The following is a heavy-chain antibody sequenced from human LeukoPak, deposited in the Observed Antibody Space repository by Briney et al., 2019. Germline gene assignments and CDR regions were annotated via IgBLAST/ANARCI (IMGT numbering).Heavy chain of an antibody. D-gene: IGHD3-10*01. CDR1: GFTFSNYG. J-gene: IGHJ6*03. V-gene: IGHV3-30*02. CDR3: AKDSAFYYIDV. CDR2: IRYNGNNQ. Sequence: GGSLRLSCAASGFTFSNYGMHWVRQAPGKGLEWVAFIRYNGNNQYYADSVKGRFTISGDNSKNTLYLQMNSLKGDDTAVYYCAKDSAFYYIDVWGKGTTVIISS.